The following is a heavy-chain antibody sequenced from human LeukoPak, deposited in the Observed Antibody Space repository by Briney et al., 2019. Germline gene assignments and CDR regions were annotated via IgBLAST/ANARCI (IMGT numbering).Heavy chain of an antibody. J-gene: IGHJ4*02. Sequence: GSLRLSCAASGFTVSANYMSWVRQAPGKGLEWVSIIYSGGSTYYADSVKGRFTISRDNSKNTLYLQMNSLRAEDTAVYYCVRVFGDYVDYWGQGTLVTVSS. CDR2: IYSGGST. CDR1: GFTVSANY. V-gene: IGHV3-66*01. D-gene: IGHD2-21*01. CDR3: VRVFGDYVDY.